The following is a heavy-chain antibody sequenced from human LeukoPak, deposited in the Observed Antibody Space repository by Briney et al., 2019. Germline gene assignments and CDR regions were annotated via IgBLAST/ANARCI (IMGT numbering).Heavy chain of an antibody. V-gene: IGHV3-23*01. J-gene: IGHJ4*02. CDR3: AKVGLTAKMFRGGFDY. D-gene: IGHD3-16*01. CDR2: ATGSGDNT. Sequence: GGSLRLSCASSGFTFSSYAMSWVRQAPGKGLEWVSGATGSGDNTYYADSVKGRFTVPRDNSQNTLYLQMNSLRAEDTAIYFCAKVGLTAKMFRGGFDYWGQGTLVTVSS. CDR1: GFTFSSYA.